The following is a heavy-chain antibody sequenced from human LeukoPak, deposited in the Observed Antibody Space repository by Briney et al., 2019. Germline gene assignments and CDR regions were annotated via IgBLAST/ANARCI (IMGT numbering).Heavy chain of an antibody. CDR1: GGSISSSSYY. CDR3: ARGPFGSL. J-gene: IGHJ4*02. Sequence: PSETLSLTCTVSGGSISSSSYYWGWIRQPPGKGLEWIGEINHSGSTNYNPSLKSRVTISVDTSKNQISLKLSSVTAADTAVYYCARGPFGSLWGQGTLVTVSS. V-gene: IGHV4-39*07. CDR2: INHSGST. D-gene: IGHD3-10*01.